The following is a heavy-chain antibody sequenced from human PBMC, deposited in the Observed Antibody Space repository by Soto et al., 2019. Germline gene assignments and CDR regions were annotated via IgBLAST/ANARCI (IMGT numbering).Heavy chain of an antibody. Sequence: EVQLLESGGDLVQPGGPLGLSWVASGFTFSRFALTWYRQLLGKGRAGASPLRGSGGDTYNPDSLNGRFPISRDKSRNTLYLQMDRLRVEDTAVYYCAKRGGYDYVWKSYRPDYWGQGTLVTVSS. CDR1: GFTFSRFA. CDR3: AKRGGYDYVWKSYRPDY. J-gene: IGHJ4*02. CDR2: LRGSGGDT. V-gene: IGHV3-23*01. D-gene: IGHD3-16*02.